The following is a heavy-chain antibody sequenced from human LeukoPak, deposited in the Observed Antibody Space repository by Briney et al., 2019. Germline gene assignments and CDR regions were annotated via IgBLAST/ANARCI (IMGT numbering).Heavy chain of an antibody. Sequence: GGSLRLSCAVSGFTFSSSWMHWVRQAPGKGLVWVSRIQSDGSYTNYADSLKGRFTISRDNSKNTLFLQMNNLRAEDTAVYYCARGAAVAGTLDSSGQGTLVTVSS. CDR2: IQSDGSYT. D-gene: IGHD6-19*01. V-gene: IGHV3-74*01. CDR1: GFTFSSSW. J-gene: IGHJ4*02. CDR3: ARGAAVAGTLDS.